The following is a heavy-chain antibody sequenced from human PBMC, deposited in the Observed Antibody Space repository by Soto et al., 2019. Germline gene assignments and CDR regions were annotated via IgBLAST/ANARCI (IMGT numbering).Heavy chain of an antibody. CDR3: AKSSGYDSDYFDY. V-gene: IGHV3-30*18. Sequence: GGSLRLSCAASGFTFSSYGMHWVRQAPGKGLEWVTIISYDGSNKYYADSVKGRFTISRDNSKNTLYLQMNSLRGEDTAMYYCAKSSGYDSDYFDYWGQGTLVTV. CDR2: ISYDGSNK. CDR1: GFTFSSYG. D-gene: IGHD5-12*01. J-gene: IGHJ4*02.